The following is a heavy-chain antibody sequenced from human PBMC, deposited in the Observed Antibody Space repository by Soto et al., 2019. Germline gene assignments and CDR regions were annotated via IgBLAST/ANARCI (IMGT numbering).Heavy chain of an antibody. V-gene: IGHV1-2*04. J-gene: IGHJ6*02. D-gene: IGHD6-6*01. CDR3: ARGVHSSSSTYYYYGMDV. CDR2: INPNSGGT. CDR1: GYTFTGYY. Sequence: GASVKVSCKASGYTFTGYYMHWVRQAPGQGLEWMGWINPNSGGTNYAQKFQGWVTMTRDTSISTAYMELSRLRSDDTAVYYCARGVHSSSSTYYYYGMDVWGQGTTVTVSS.